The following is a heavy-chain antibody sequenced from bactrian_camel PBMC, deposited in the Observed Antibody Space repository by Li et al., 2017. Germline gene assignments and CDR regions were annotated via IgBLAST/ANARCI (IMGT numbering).Heavy chain of an antibody. CDR1: GHSRGSNC. CDR2: IRRDGGET. V-gene: IGHV3S45*01. D-gene: IGHD3*01. J-gene: IGHJ4*01. CDR3: AKDRSWGGSAYGSNY. Sequence: HVQLVESGGGSVQAGGSLRLSCKVSGHSRGSNCVGWYRLPPGRAPAEREGIAAIRRDGGETWYAASVKGRFTISRDNAKNTLYLQLNSLKTEDTAMYYCAKDRSWGGSAYGSNYWGQGTQVTVS.